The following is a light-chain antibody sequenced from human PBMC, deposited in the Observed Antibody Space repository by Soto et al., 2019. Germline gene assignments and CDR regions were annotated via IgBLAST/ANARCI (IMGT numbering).Light chain of an antibody. J-gene: IGKJ4*01. V-gene: IGKV3-20*01. CDR2: GAS. Sequence: EIVLTQSPGTLSLSPGERATLSCRASQSVGSSYLAWYQQKPGQAPRLLIYGASIRATGIPDRFSGSGSGTDCTLTVSRLEPEDFAVYYWQQFGTSPLTVGGGTKVEIK. CDR3: QQFGTSPLT. CDR1: QSVGSSY.